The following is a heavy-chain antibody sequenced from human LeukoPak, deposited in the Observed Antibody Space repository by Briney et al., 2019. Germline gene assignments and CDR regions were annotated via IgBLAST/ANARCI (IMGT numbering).Heavy chain of an antibody. D-gene: IGHD1-14*01. V-gene: IGHV1-2*02. J-gene: IGHJ4*02. CDR3: VRDLTNPPSGDY. Sequence: ASVKVSCKTSGYTFTDKYIHWVRQAPGLGLECMGWMHPNTGDTVYVQKFQGRVTFTRDTSISTAYMELHRLGSDDTAVYFCVRDLTNPPSGDYWGQGTLVTVSS. CDR2: MHPNTGDT. CDR1: GYTFTDKY.